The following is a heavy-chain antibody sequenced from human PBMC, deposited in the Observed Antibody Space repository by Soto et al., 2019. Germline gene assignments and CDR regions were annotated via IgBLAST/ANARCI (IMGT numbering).Heavy chain of an antibody. V-gene: IGHV5-51*01. CDR3: AFSSSSVNRFDP. D-gene: IGHD6-13*01. CDR1: GYSFTNYW. CDR2: IYPGDSDT. Sequence: GESLKISCNGSGYSFTNYWISWVRQMPGKGLEWMGIIYPGDSDTKYSPSFQGQVTFSADKSISTAYLQWSSLKASDTAMYYCAFSSSSVNRFDPWGQGTLVTVSS. J-gene: IGHJ5*02.